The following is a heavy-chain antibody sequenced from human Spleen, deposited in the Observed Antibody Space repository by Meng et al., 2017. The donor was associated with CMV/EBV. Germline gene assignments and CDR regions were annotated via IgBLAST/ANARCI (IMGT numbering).Heavy chain of an antibody. CDR1: GGSFSGYY. D-gene: IGHD3-16*02. V-gene: IGHV4-34*01. J-gene: IGHJ5*02. CDR2: VNHDGIT. Sequence: SGASGGSFSGYYWTGNRQEPGKGLEWIGQVNHDGITNYNPSLKSRLNISAATSKTQSTLRLDSVTAADSAVYYCVTSALVAIDKFEPWGQGTLVTVSS. CDR3: VTSALVAIDKFEP.